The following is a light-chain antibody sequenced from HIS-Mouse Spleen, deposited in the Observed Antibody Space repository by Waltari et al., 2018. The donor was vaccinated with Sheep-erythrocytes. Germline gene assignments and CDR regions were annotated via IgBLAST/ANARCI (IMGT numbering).Light chain of an antibody. J-gene: IGKJ4*01. CDR2: GAS. CDR3: QQYNNWPPLT. CDR1: QSVSSN. Sequence: EIVMTQSPATLSVSPGERATLSCRAGQSVSSNFAWYQQKPGQAPRLLIYGASTRATGIPARFSGSGSGTEFTLTISSMQSEDFAVYYCQQYNNWPPLTFGGGTKVEIK. V-gene: IGKV3-15*01.